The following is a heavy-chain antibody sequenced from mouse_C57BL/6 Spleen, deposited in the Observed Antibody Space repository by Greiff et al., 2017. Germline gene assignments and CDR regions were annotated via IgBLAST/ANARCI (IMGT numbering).Heavy chain of an antibody. CDR3: ERPSTTPNSNYVLDY. CDR2: ILPGSGST. Sequence: VQRVESGAELMKPGASVKLSCKATGYTFTGYWIEWVKQRPGHGLEWIGEILPGSGSTNYNEKFKGKATFTADTSSNTAYMQLSSLTTEDSAIYYCERPSTTPNSNYVLDYWGQGTTLTVSS. V-gene: IGHV1-9*01. D-gene: IGHD2-5*01. J-gene: IGHJ2*01. CDR1: GYTFTGYW.